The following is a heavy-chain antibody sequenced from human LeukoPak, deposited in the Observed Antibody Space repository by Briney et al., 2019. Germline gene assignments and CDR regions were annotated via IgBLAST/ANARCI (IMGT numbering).Heavy chain of an antibody. D-gene: IGHD6-6*01. CDR3: ASSSYSSSSS. CDR2: INEDGSQK. Sequence: PGGSLRLSCAASGITFTNYWIIWVRQAPGKGLEWVANINEDGSQKYYVGSVEGRFTISRDNAENSVFLQMNSLRAEDTALYYCASSSYSSSSSCGQGTLVTVSS. J-gene: IGHJ5*02. CDR1: GITFTNYW. V-gene: IGHV3-7*01.